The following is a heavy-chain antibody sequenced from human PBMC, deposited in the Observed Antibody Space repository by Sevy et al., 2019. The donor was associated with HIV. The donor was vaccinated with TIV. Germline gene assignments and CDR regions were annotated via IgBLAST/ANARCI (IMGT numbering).Heavy chain of an antibody. D-gene: IGHD3-22*01. CDR2: ISSSSSTI. Sequence: GGSLRLSCAASGFTFSSYSMNWVRQAPGKGLEWVSYISSSSSTIYYADSVKGRFTISRDNAKNSLYLQMNSLRAEDTAVYDCAREFTYDSSGYYYVSPYYYYYYGMDVWGQGTMVTVSS. V-gene: IGHV3-48*01. CDR1: GFTFSSYS. CDR3: AREFTYDSSGYYYVSPYYYYYYGMDV. J-gene: IGHJ6*02.